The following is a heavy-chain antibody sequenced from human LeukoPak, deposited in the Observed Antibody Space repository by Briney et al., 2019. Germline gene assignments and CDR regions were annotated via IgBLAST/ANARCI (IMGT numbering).Heavy chain of an antibody. V-gene: IGHV7-4-1*02. CDR1: GYTFTNYA. Sequence: ASVKVSCKASGYTFTNYAMNWVRQAPGQGLERMGWINTNTGNPTYARGFTGRFVFSLDTSVSTAYLQISGLKAEDTAVYYCARGGYYDSSGHYNDWGPGTLVTVSS. CDR3: ARGGYYDSSGHYND. D-gene: IGHD3-22*01. CDR2: INTNTGNP. J-gene: IGHJ4*02.